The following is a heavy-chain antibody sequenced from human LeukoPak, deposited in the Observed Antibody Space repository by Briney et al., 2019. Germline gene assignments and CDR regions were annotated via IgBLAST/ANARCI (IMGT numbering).Heavy chain of an antibody. J-gene: IGHJ4*02. D-gene: IGHD1-26*01. CDR1: GGSISSGGYY. Sequence: LSETLSLTCTVSGGSISSGGYYWSWIRQHPGKGLEWIGYIYYSGSTYYNPSLKSRVTISVDTSKNQFSLKLSSVTAADTAVYYCAGDRSWVKIDYWGQGTLVTVSS. CDR2: IYYSGST. V-gene: IGHV4-31*03. CDR3: AGDRSWVKIDY.